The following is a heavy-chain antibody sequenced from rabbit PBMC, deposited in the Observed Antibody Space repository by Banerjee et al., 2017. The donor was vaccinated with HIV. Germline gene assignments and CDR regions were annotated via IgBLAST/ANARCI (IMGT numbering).Heavy chain of an antibody. J-gene: IGHJ4*01. CDR1: GIDFTSYYY. CDR3: ARSSSGDYRRVNL. D-gene: IGHD1-1*01. V-gene: IGHV1S40*01. Sequence: QQLEESGGGLVKPGGTLTLTCKASGIDFTSYYYMCWVRQAPGKGLEWIACINTSSGNTVYASWAKGRFTISKTSSTTVTLQMTSLTAADTATYFCARSSSGDYRRVNLWGPGTLVTVS. CDR2: INTSSGNT.